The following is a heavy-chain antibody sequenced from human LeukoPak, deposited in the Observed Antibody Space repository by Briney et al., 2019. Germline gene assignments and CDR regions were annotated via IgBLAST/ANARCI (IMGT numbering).Heavy chain of an antibody. Sequence: GRSLRLSCAASGFTFSSYGMHWVRQAPGKGLEWVAVIWYDGSNKYYADSVKGRFTISRDNSKNTLYLQMNSLRAEDTAVYYCARAGYGDYYFDYWGQGTPVTVSS. CDR2: IWYDGSNK. CDR1: GFTFSSYG. CDR3: ARAGYGDYYFDY. D-gene: IGHD4-17*01. J-gene: IGHJ4*02. V-gene: IGHV3-33*01.